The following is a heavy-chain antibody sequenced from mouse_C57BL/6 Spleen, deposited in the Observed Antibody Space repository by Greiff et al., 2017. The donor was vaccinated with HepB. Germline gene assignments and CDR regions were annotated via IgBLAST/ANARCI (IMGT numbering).Heavy chain of an antibody. J-gene: IGHJ4*01. CDR2: IYPRSGNT. CDR3: ARFYDGYYVYAMDY. CDR1: GYTFTSYG. D-gene: IGHD2-3*01. V-gene: IGHV1-81*01. Sequence: VQLQQSGAELARPGASVKLSCKASGYTFTSYGISWVKQRTGQGLEWIGEIYPRSGNTYYNEKFKGKATLTADKSSSTAYMELRSLTSEDSAVYFCARFYDGYYVYAMDYWGQGTSVTVSS.